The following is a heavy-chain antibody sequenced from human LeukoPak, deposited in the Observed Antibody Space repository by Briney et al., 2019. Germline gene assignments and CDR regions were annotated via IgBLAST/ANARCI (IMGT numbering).Heavy chain of an antibody. D-gene: IGHD1-14*01. CDR3: ARDPSEDRDPEYFQH. CDR1: GFTFSIYS. Sequence: GGSLRLSCAASGFTFSIYSMNWVRQAPGKGLEWVAFVRSSSDDIYYADSVRGRFTISRDNAKNLLYLQMNSLRAEDTAVYYCARDPSEDRDPEYFQHWGQGTLVTVSS. V-gene: IGHV3-21*01. J-gene: IGHJ1*01. CDR2: VRSSSDDI.